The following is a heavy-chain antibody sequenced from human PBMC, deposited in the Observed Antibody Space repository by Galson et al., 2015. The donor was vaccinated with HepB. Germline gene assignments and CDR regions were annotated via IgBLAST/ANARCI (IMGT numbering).Heavy chain of an antibody. CDR1: GFTFSSYW. CDR2: INQDGAKR. Sequence: SLRLSCAASGFTFSSYWMTWVRQAPGKGLEWVANINQDGAKRNYVDSVKGRFTISRDNAKNPLYLEMNSLRAEDTAMYHCARDSTYYDGSAYYDNLDSWGQGTLVTVSS. D-gene: IGHD3-22*01. J-gene: IGHJ4*02. V-gene: IGHV3-7*03. CDR3: ARDSTYYDGSAYYDNLDS.